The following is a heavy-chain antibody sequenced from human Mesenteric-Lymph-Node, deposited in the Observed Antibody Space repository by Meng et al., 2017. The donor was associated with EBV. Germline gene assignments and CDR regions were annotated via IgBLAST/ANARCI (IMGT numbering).Heavy chain of an antibody. J-gene: IGHJ4*02. Sequence: SYYMHWVRQAPGQGLEWMGIINPSGGSTSYAQKFQGRVTITRDTSTSTVYMELSSLRSEDTAVYYCARDGRYYDSSGYYLGDYWGQGTLVTVSS. CDR2: INPSGGST. D-gene: IGHD3-22*01. V-gene: IGHV1-46*01. CDR3: ARDGRYYDSSGYYLGDY. CDR1: SYY.